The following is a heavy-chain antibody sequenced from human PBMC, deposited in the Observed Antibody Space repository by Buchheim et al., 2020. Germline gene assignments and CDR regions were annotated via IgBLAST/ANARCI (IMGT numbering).Heavy chain of an antibody. Sequence: QVQLVESGGGVVQPGRSLRLSCAASGFTFSSYAMHWVRQAPGKGLEWVAVISYDGSNKYYADSVKGRFTISRDNSKNTLYLQVNSLRAEDTAVYYCARATAARPDLDYWGQGTL. CDR1: GFTFSSYA. V-gene: IGHV3-30-3*01. J-gene: IGHJ4*02. D-gene: IGHD6-6*01. CDR2: ISYDGSNK. CDR3: ARATAARPDLDY.